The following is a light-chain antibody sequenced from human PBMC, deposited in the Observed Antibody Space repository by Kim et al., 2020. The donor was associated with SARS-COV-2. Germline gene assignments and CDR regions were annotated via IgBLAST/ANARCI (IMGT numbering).Light chain of an antibody. CDR1: SNNVGNQG. Sequence: QAGLTQPPSVSKGLGQTATLTCTGNSNNVGNQGAAWLQQHQGHPPRLLSYRNNNRPSGISERLSASRSGNTASLTISGLQPEDEADYYCSAWDSSLSTWVFGGVTQLTFL. J-gene: IGLJ3*02. CDR2: RNN. CDR3: SAWDSSLSTWV. V-gene: IGLV10-54*01.